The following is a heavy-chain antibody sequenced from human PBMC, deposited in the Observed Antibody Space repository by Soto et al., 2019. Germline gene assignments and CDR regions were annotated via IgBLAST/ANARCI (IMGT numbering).Heavy chain of an antibody. CDR2: INPNSGGT. Sequence: GASVKVSCKASGYTFTGYYMHWVRQAPGQGLEWMGWINPNSGGTNYAQKFQGWVTMTRDTSISAAYMELSRLRSDDTAVYYCARLPPDTVAGTFPYYNYLDVWAKGTTVPV. D-gene: IGHD6-19*01. CDR3: ARLPPDTVAGTFPYYNYLDV. J-gene: IGHJ6*03. V-gene: IGHV1-2*04. CDR1: GYTFTGYY.